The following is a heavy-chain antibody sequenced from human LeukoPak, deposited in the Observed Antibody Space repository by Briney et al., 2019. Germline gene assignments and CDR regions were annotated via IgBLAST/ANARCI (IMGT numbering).Heavy chain of an antibody. CDR2: ISSSSSYI. J-gene: IGHJ4*02. CDR1: GFTFSSYS. V-gene: IGHV3-21*01. CDR3: ARDRGDYDFWSGSTGFDY. D-gene: IGHD3-3*01. Sequence: KPGGSLRLSCAASGFTFSSYSMNWVRQAPGKGLEWVSSISSSSSYIYYADSVKGRFTISRDNAKNSLYLQMNSLRAEDTAVYYCARDRGDYDFWSGSTGFDYWGQGTLVTASS.